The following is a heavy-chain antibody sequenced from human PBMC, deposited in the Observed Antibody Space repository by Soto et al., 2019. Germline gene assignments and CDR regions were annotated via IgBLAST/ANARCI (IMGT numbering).Heavy chain of an antibody. CDR3: ARGRACSGGSCPYHYMDV. V-gene: IGHV1-2*04. Sequence: ASVKVSCKASGYTFTGYYMHWVRQAPGQGLEWMGWINPNSGGTNYAQKFQGWVTMTRDTSISTAYMELSRLRSDDTAVYYCARGRACSGGSCPYHYMDVWGKGTTVTVSS. CDR1: GYTFTGYY. D-gene: IGHD2-15*01. J-gene: IGHJ6*03. CDR2: INPNSGGT.